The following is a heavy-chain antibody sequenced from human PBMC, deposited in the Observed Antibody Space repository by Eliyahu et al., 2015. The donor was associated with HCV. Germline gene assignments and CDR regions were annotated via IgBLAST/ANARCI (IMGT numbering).Heavy chain of an antibody. CDR1: GGSISTYY. Sequence: QVQLQESGPGLVKTSETLSLTCTVSGGSISTYYWSWIRQPPGKGLEWVGYIYYTGSTSYNPSLKSRVTISVDTSKNQFSLRLSSVTAADTAVYYCARVSYSSSSDFWGQGTLVTVSS. V-gene: IGHV4-59*01. CDR3: ARVSYSSSSDF. CDR2: IYYTGST. J-gene: IGHJ4*02. D-gene: IGHD6-6*01.